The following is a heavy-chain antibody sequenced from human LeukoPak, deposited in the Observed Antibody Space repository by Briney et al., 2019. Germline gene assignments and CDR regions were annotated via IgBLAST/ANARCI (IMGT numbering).Heavy chain of an antibody. CDR2: IKQDGSEK. CDR3: ARDTTLTSGDLSLFDY. D-gene: IGHD7-27*01. V-gene: IGHV3-7*03. J-gene: IGHJ4*02. CDR1: GFTFSSYW. Sequence: GGSLRLSCAASGFTFSSYWMSWVRQAPGKGLEWVANIKQDGSEKYYVDSVKGRFTISRDNAKNPLYLQMNSLRAEDTAVYYCARDTTLTSGDLSLFDYWGQGTLVTVSS.